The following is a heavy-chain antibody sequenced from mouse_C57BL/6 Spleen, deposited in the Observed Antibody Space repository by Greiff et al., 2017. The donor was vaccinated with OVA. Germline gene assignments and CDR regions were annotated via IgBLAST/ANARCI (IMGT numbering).Heavy chain of an antibody. D-gene: IGHD1-1*01. CDR1: GYSITSGYY. V-gene: IGHV3-6*01. Sequence: ESGPGLVKPSQSLSLTCSVTGYSITSGYYWNWIRQFPGNKLEWMGYISYDGSNNYNPSLKNRISITRDTSKNQFFLKLNSVTTEDTATYYCAREGFTTVVAYVRYFDVWGTGTTVTVSS. CDR2: ISYDGSN. CDR3: AREGFTTVVAYVRYFDV. J-gene: IGHJ1*03.